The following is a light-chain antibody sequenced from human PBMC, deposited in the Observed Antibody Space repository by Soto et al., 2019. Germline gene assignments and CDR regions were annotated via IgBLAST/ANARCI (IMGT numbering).Light chain of an antibody. CDR2: DIN. J-gene: IGLJ1*01. V-gene: IGLV2-14*01. CDR3: VSYTTSASYV. CDR1: SSDVGNYIF. Sequence: QSVLTQPASVSGYPGRSITISCTGTSSDVGNYIFVSWYRQHPGKAPKLMIYDINNRPSGVSNRFSGSKSGNTASLTISGLQAEDEADYYCVSYTTSASYVSGTGTKVTVL.